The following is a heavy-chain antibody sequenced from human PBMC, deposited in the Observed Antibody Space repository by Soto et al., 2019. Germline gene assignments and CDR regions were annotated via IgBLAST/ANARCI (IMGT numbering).Heavy chain of an antibody. CDR2: IHYSGTT. V-gene: IGHV4-31*03. Sequence: QVQLQESGPGLVKPSQTLSLTCTVSGDSNTGAAYYWSWIRQHPGKGLEWIGHIHYSGTTYYNPSLKSRVSFSVGTSKKQFSLRLTSVTAADTAVYYCARDFRQDQQLPGYYYYGMDVWGQGTTVTVSS. D-gene: IGHD6-13*01. J-gene: IGHJ6*02. CDR1: GDSNTGAAYY. CDR3: ARDFRQDQQLPGYYYYGMDV.